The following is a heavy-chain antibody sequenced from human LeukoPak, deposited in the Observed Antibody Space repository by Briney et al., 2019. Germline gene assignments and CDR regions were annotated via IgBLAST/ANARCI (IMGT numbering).Heavy chain of an antibody. V-gene: IGHV4-34*01. CDR2: INHSGSS. CDR3: ARRSQDFDF. Sequence: SETLSLTCAVYGGSFSFYYWSWIRQTPGKGLEWIGEINHSGSSNYNPSLKSRVTISVDTSKNQYSLKLNYVTAADTDVYYCARRSQDFDFWGQGRLVTVSA. CDR1: GGSFSFYY. J-gene: IGHJ4*02.